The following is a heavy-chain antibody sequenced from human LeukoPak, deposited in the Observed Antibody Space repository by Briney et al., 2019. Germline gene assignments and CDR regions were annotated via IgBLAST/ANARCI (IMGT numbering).Heavy chain of an antibody. J-gene: IGHJ4*02. CDR2: INPNSGGT. CDR3: ARTPYNWNSNEPTFDY. D-gene: IGHD1-7*01. V-gene: IGHV1-2*02. Sequence: GASVKVSCKASGYTFTGYYMHWVRQAPGQGLEWMGWINPNSGGTNYAQKFQGRVTMTRDTSISTAYMELSRLRSDDTAVYYCARTPYNWNSNEPTFDYWGQGTLVTVSS. CDR1: GYTFTGYY.